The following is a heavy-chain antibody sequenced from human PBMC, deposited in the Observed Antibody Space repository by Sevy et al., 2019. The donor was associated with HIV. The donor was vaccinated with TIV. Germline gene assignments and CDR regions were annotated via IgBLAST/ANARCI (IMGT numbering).Heavy chain of an antibody. V-gene: IGHV4-59*01. D-gene: IGHD5-18*01. CDR2: IYYSGST. J-gene: IGHJ6*02. CDR3: ARVNPGQYNYYYYGMDV. CDR1: GGSISSYY. Sequence: SETLSLTCTVSGGSISSYYWSWIRQPPGKGLEWIGYIYYSGSTNYNPSLKSRVTISVDTSKNHFSLKLSSVTAADTAVYYCARVNPGQYNYYYYGMDVWGQGTTVTVSS.